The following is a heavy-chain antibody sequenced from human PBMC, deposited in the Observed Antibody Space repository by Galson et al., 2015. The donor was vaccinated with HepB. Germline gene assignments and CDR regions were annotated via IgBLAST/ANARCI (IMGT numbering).Heavy chain of an antibody. V-gene: IGHV3-48*02. CDR1: GFTFSAYT. CDR2: ISTNGATI. D-gene: IGHD3-10*01. J-gene: IGHJ2*01. Sequence: SLRLSCAASGFTFSAYTMNWVRRAPGKGLESIAYISTNGATIYYADSVKGRFTVSRDNARNSLYLQMNSLRDEDTAVYYSARVFFGSERYSAVWYFDLWGRGTRVTVSS. CDR3: ARVFFGSERYSAVWYFDL.